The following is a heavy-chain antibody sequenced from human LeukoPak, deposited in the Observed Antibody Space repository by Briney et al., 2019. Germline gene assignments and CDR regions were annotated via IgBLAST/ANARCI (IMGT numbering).Heavy chain of an antibody. CDR1: GGSVSGYY. Sequence: SETLSLTCIVSGGSVSGYYWSWIRQPAGEGLEWIGRIYSSGSTSYNPSLQSRVTISVDKSKNQFSLKLTSVTAADTAVYYCARDAYSRSYYWFDPWGQGTLVTVSS. CDR3: ARDAYSRSYYWFDP. D-gene: IGHD6-13*01. V-gene: IGHV4-4*07. J-gene: IGHJ5*02. CDR2: IYSSGST.